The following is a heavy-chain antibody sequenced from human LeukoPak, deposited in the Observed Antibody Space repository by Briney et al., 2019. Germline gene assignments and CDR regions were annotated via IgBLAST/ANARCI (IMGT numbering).Heavy chain of an antibody. CDR2: IKQDGSEE. CDR3: AREYCSSTSCYYFDY. CDR1: GFTFSSYW. Sequence: PGGSLRLSCAASGFTFSSYWMSWVRQAPGKGLEWVANIKQDGSEEYYVDSVKGRFTISRGNAKNSLCLQMNSLRAEDTAVYYCAREYCSSTSCYYFDYWGQGTLVTVSS. V-gene: IGHV3-7*01. J-gene: IGHJ4*02. D-gene: IGHD2-2*01.